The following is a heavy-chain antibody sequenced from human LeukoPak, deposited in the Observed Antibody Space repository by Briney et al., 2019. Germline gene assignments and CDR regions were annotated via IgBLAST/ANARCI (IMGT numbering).Heavy chain of an antibody. CDR3: TRLSYYGSGNP. CDR1: GFTFSGSA. V-gene: IGHV3-73*01. Sequence: GGSLRLSCAASGFTFSGSAMHWVRQAPGKGLEWVGRIRSKANSYATAYAASVKGRFTISRDDSKNTAYLQMNSLKTEDTAVYYCTRLSYYGSGNPWGQGTLVTVSS. J-gene: IGHJ5*02. D-gene: IGHD3-10*01. CDR2: IRSKANSYAT.